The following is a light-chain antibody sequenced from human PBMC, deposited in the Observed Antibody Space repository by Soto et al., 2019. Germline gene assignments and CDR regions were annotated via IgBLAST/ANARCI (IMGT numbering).Light chain of an antibody. Sequence: QSVLTQPPSASGTPGQRVTISCSGSSSNIGSNSVNWYQQLPGTAPKLLMYSSNQRPSGVHDRFSGSKSGTSASLAISGLQSEDEADYYCAAWDDSLNGVLFGGGTKLTVL. CDR2: SSN. V-gene: IGLV1-44*01. J-gene: IGLJ2*01. CDR1: SSNIGSNS. CDR3: AAWDDSLNGVL.